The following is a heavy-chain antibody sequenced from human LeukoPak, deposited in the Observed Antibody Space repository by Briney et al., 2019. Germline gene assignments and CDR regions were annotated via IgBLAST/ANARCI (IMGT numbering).Heavy chain of an antibody. CDR1: GGSFSGYY. D-gene: IGHD2-21*02. CDR2: INHSGST. CDR3: ARNHCGGDCYMYNWFDP. V-gene: IGHV4-34*01. J-gene: IGHJ5*02. Sequence: NASETLSLTCAVYGGSFSGYYWSWIRQPPGKGLEWIGEINHSGSTNYNPSLKSRVTISVDTSKNQFSLRLSSVTAADTAVYFCARNHCGGDCYMYNWFDPWGQGTLVTVSS.